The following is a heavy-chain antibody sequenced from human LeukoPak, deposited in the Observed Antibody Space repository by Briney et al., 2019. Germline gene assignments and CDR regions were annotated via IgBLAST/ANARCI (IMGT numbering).Heavy chain of an antibody. D-gene: IGHD6-25*01. CDR3: ARDSIAANYYYMDV. V-gene: IGHV3-21*01. J-gene: IGHJ6*03. CDR2: ISSSSSYI. Sequence: GGSLRLSCAASGFTFSSYRMNWVRQAPGKGLEWVSSISSSSSYIYYADSVKGRFTISRDNAKNSLYLQMNSLRAEDTAVDYCARDSIAANYYYMDVWGKGTTVTVSS. CDR1: GFTFSSYR.